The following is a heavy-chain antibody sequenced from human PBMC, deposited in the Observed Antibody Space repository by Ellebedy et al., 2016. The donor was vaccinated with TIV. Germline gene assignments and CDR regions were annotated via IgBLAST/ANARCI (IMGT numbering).Heavy chain of an antibody. CDR2: INHSGST. D-gene: IGHD3-10*01. J-gene: IGHJ6*02. CDR1: GGSFGGYY. V-gene: IGHV4-34*01. CDR3: ARGEEFRPYYYGSGRSYYYYGMDV. Sequence: MPSETLSLTCAVYGGSFGGYYWSWIRQPPGKGLEWIGEINHSGSTNYNPSLKSRVTVSVDTSKNQFSLKLSSVTAADTAVYYCARGEEFRPYYYGSGRSYYYYGMDVWGQGTTVTVSS.